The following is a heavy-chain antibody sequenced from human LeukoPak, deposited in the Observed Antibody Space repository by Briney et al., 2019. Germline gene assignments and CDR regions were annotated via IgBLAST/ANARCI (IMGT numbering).Heavy chain of an antibody. D-gene: IGHD6-19*01. Sequence: GGSLRLSCAASGFTFSSYSMSWVRQAPGKGLEWVSYSSSSSTICYADSVKGRFTISRDNAKNSLYLQMNSLRAEDTAVYYCARGDSSGWDCFDYWGQGTLVTVSS. CDR3: ARGDSSGWDCFDY. CDR2: SSSSSTI. CDR1: GFTFSSYS. J-gene: IGHJ4*02. V-gene: IGHV3-48*04.